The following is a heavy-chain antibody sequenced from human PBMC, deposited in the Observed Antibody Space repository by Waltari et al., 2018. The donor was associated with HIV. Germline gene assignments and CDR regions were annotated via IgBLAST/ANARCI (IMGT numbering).Heavy chain of an antibody. V-gene: IGHV2-26*01. CDR1: GFSSSNARMG. Sequence: QVTLKESGPVLVKPTETLTLTCTVSGFSSSNARMGVSWIRQPPGKALEWLAHLFSNDEKSSRTALKSRLTISKDTSKSQVVLTMTNMDPVDTATYYCARTIVVVHNWFDPWGQGTLVTVSS. D-gene: IGHD3-22*01. CDR2: LFSNDEK. J-gene: IGHJ5*02. CDR3: ARTIVVVHNWFDP.